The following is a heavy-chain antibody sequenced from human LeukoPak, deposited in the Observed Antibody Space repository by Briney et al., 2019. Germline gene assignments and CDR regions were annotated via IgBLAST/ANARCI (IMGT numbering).Heavy chain of an antibody. Sequence: ASVKVSCKASGYTFTGYYMHWVRQAPGQGLEWMGRINPNSGVTNYAQKFQGGVTMTRDTSISTAYMELSRLTSDDTAVYYCAPSGRGGPYYFDYWGQGTLVTVSS. CDR2: INPNSGVT. J-gene: IGHJ4*02. CDR3: APSGRGGPYYFDY. CDR1: GYTFTGYY. V-gene: IGHV1-2*06. D-gene: IGHD3-10*01.